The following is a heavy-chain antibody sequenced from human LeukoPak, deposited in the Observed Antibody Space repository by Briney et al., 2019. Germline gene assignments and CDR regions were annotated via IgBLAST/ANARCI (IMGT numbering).Heavy chain of an antibody. J-gene: IGHJ4*02. CDR1: GYTFTSYG. CDR2: ISAYNGNT. Sequence: GASVKVSCKASGYTFTSYGISWVRQAPGQGLEWMGWISAYNGNTNYAQKLQGRVTMTTDTSTSTAYVELRSLRSDDTAVYYCARPNSGSYYDYWGQGTLVTVSS. D-gene: IGHD1-26*01. V-gene: IGHV1-18*01. CDR3: ARPNSGSYYDY.